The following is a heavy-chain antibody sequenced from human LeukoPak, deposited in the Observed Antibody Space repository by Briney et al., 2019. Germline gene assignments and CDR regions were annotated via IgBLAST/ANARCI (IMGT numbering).Heavy chain of an antibody. Sequence: GGSLRLSCAASGFTFSSYAMHWVRQAPGKGLEWVAFMSYDGVNKYSTDSVKGRFTISRDNSKNTLYLQMNSLRAEDMAVYYCARGRTTVTTSWGQGTLVTVSS. D-gene: IGHD4-17*01. CDR2: MSYDGVNK. CDR3: ARGRTTVTTS. V-gene: IGHV3-30*03. CDR1: GFTFSSYA. J-gene: IGHJ5*02.